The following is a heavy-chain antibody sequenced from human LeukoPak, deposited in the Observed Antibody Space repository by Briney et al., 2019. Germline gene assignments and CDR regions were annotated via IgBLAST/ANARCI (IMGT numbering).Heavy chain of an antibody. Sequence: GRSLRLSCAASGFTFDDYAMHWVRQAPGKGLEWVSGISWNSGSIGYADSVKGRFTISRDNAKNSLYLQMNSLRAEDTALYYCAKDEGSSGYYNYFDYWGQGILVTVSS. CDR1: GFTFDDYA. CDR3: AKDEGSSGYYNYFDY. J-gene: IGHJ4*02. CDR2: ISWNSGSI. V-gene: IGHV3-9*01. D-gene: IGHD3-22*01.